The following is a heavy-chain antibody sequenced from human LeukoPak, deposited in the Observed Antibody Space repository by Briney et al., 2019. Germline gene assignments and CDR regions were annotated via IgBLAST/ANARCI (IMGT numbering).Heavy chain of an antibody. CDR2: IWYDGSNK. CDR3: AKDRLHCSGGSCYSGYFDY. Sequence: GRSLRLSCAASGFTFSSYGMHWFRQAPGKGLEWVAVIWYDGSNKYYADSVKGRFTISRDNSKNTLYLQMNSLRAEDTAVYYCAKDRLHCSGGSCYSGYFDYWGQGTLVTVSS. CDR1: GFTFSSYG. V-gene: IGHV3-33*06. J-gene: IGHJ4*02. D-gene: IGHD2-15*01.